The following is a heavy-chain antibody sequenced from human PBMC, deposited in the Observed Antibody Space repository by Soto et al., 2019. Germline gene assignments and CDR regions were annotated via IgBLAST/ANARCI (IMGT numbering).Heavy chain of an antibody. V-gene: IGHV4-31*03. Sequence: SSETLSLTCSVSSDSMNSGGYYWSWIRQHPGKGLEWIGYIYSNGDTYYNPSLKSRVTISVDTSKNQFSLNLTSVTAADTAVYYCARRGGSSSDYYYYAMDVWGQGTTVTVSS. D-gene: IGHD6-6*01. CDR2: IYSNGDT. J-gene: IGHJ6*02. CDR1: SDSMNSGGYY. CDR3: ARRGGSSSDYYYYAMDV.